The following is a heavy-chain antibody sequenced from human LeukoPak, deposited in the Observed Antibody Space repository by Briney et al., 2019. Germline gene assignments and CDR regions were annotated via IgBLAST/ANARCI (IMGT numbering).Heavy chain of an antibody. J-gene: IGHJ6*02. CDR1: GYTFSAYY. CDR2: INPNSGGT. V-gene: IGHV1-2*02. D-gene: IGHD1-26*01. Sequence: ASVKVSCKASGYTFSAYYMHRVRQAPGQGPEWMGWINPNSGGTNYAQKFQGRVTMTRDTSISTAYMELTRLRSDDTAVYYCAREGQLVGPTPKVHYYGMDFWGQGTTVTVSS. CDR3: AREGQLVGPTPKVHYYGMDF.